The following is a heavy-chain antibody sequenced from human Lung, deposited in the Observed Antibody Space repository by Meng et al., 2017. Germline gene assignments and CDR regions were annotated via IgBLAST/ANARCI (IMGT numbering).Heavy chain of an antibody. D-gene: IGHD2-15*01. J-gene: IGHJ4*02. V-gene: IGHV1-18*01. CDR1: RYTFTKYG. Sequence: QVQLVQSGAEVKKPGASVKVSCKASRYTFTKYGITWVRQAPGQGLEWMGWISGYNGNTNYAQKLQGRVTMTTDTSTSTAYMELRSLRSDDAAVYYCARAEEEYCSDGSCPNFDFWGQGTLVTVSS. CDR3: ARAEEEYCSDGSCPNFDF. CDR2: ISGYNGNT.